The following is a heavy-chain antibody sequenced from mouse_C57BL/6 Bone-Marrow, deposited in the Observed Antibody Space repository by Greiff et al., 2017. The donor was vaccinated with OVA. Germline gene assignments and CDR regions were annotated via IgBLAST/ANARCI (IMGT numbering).Heavy chain of an antibody. D-gene: IGHD4-1*01. V-gene: IGHV14-3*01. Sequence: EVQLQQSVAELVRPGASVKLSCTASGFNIKNTYMHWVKQRPEQGLEWIGRIDPANGNTKYAPKLQGKATITADTYSHTAYLQLSSLTSEDTAIYYCARKGTGTSYYFDYWGQGTTLTVSS. J-gene: IGHJ2*01. CDR2: IDPANGNT. CDR1: GFNIKNTY. CDR3: ARKGTGTSYYFDY.